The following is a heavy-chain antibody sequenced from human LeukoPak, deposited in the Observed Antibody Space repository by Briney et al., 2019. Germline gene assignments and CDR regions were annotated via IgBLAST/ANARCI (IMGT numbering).Heavy chain of an antibody. CDR1: GGSISGGGYY. CDR3: ARGDHDYGDHGAFAFDI. V-gene: IGHV4-31*03. CDR2: IYYSGST. Sequence: SQTLSLTCTVSGGSISGGGYYWSWIRQHPGKGLEWIGYIYYSGSTYYNPSLKSRVTISVDTSKNQFSLKLSSVTAADTAVYYCARGDHDYGDHGAFAFDIWGQGTMVTVSS. J-gene: IGHJ3*02. D-gene: IGHD4-17*01.